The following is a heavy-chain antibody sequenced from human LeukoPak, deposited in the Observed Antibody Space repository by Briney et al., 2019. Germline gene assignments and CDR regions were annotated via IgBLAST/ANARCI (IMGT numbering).Heavy chain of an antibody. V-gene: IGHV3-23*01. CDR1: GFTFSSHA. J-gene: IGHJ4*02. CDR2: ISGSGGST. CDR3: AKGYYYGSGSYSTFDY. Sequence: GGSLRLSCAASGFTFSSHALSWLRQAPGKGLEWVSTISGSGGSTYYADSVKGRFTISRDNSKNTLYVQMSSLRADDTAVYYCAKGYYYGSGSYSTFDYWGRGTLVTVSS. D-gene: IGHD3-10*01.